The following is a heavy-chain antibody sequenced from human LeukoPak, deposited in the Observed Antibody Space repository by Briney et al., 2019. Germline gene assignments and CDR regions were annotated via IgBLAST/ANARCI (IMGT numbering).Heavy chain of an antibody. CDR3: AKTYGSSGYYRGYFDS. CDR2: ISDSGAST. Sequence: GGSLRLSCAAPGFIFSSYAMNWVRQAPGKGLEWVSAISDSGASTYYADSVKGRFTISRDNSKNTLYLQMNSLRAEDTAVYYCAKTYGSSGYYRGYFDSWGQGTLVTVSS. V-gene: IGHV3-23*01. J-gene: IGHJ4*02. CDR1: GFIFSSYA. D-gene: IGHD3-22*01.